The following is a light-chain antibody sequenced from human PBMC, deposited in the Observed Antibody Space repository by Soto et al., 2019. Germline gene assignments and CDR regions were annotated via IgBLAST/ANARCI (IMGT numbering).Light chain of an antibody. CDR2: DIF. CDR3: QQYNSWPLT. J-gene: IGKJ4*01. V-gene: IGKV3D-7*01. CDR1: QSVSSSY. Sequence: EIVMTQSPATLSLSPWERATLSCRASQSVSSSYLSWYQQKPGQAPRLVIYDIFTRATGVPTRISGSGSGTEFTLTISSLQSEDFAVYYCQQYNSWPLTFGGGTKVDIK.